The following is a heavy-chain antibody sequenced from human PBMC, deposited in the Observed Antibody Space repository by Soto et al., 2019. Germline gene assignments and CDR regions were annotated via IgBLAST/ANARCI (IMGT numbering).Heavy chain of an antibody. J-gene: IGHJ6*02. CDR2: VYTSGGT. Sequence: QVRLRESGPRLVKPSEILSLTCTFSGGSISTYYWSWIRQPAGKGLEWIGRVYTSGGTNYNPSLKSRVTMSRDTSKKQFFLSLSSVTAADTAVYYCARGAAAGVDYGMDLWGQGTTVTVSS. D-gene: IGHD6-13*01. CDR1: GGSISTYY. CDR3: ARGAAAGVDYGMDL. V-gene: IGHV4-4*07.